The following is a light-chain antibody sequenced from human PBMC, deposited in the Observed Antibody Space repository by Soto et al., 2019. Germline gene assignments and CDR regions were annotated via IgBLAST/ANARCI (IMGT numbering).Light chain of an antibody. CDR3: QHYNSYSEA. J-gene: IGKJ1*01. CDR1: QTISSW. Sequence: DIQITHWPSTLAGSVGDRVTITCRASQTISSWLAWYQQKPGKAPKLLIYKASTLKSGVPSRFSGSGSGTEFTLTISSLQPDDFATYYCQHYNSYSEAFGQGTKVDIK. V-gene: IGKV1-5*03. CDR2: KAS.